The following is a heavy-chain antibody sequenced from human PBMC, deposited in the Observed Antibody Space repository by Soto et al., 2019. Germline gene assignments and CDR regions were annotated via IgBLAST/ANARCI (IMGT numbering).Heavy chain of an antibody. Sequence: QVQLQESGPGLVKPSETLSLTCTVSGGSISSYYWSWIRQPQGKGLEWIGYIYYSCSTNYNPALKSRVPPPVDTSKNQFPLNLRSVTPADPAVYYCARVWGYAFDYWGQGTLVTVSS. V-gene: IGHV4-59*01. D-gene: IGHD3-16*01. CDR2: IYYSCST. CDR1: GGSISSYY. J-gene: IGHJ4*02. CDR3: ARVWGYAFDY.